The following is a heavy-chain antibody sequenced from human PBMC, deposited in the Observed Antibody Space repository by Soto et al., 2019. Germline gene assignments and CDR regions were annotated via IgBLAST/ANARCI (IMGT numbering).Heavy chain of an antibody. J-gene: IGHJ6*02. CDR2: ISYDGSNK. V-gene: IGHV3-30*18. Sequence: TGGSLRLSCAASGFTFGSYGVHWVRQAPGKGLEWVAVISYDGSNKYYADSVKGRFTISRDNSKNTLYLQMNSLRAEDTAVYYCAKGAIRITIFGVVNQYYYYGMDVWGQGTTVTVSS. D-gene: IGHD3-3*01. CDR3: AKGAIRITIFGVVNQYYYYGMDV. CDR1: GFTFGSYG.